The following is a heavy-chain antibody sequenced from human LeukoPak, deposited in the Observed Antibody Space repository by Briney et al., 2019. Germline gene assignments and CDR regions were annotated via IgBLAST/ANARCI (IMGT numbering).Heavy chain of an antibody. CDR3: ASFTTGTTWHY. J-gene: IGHJ4*02. CDR1: GGTFSSYA. Sequence: SVKVSCKASGGTFSSYAISWVRQAPGQGLEWMGGIIPIFGTANYAQKFQGRVTITADKATSTAYMELSSLRSEDTAVYYCASFTTGTTWHYWGQGTLVTVSS. D-gene: IGHD1-1*01. CDR2: IIPIFGTA. V-gene: IGHV1-69*06.